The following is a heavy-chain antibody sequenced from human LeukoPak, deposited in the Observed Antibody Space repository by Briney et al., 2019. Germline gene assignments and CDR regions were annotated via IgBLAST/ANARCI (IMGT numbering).Heavy chain of an antibody. D-gene: IGHD4-11*01. CDR1: GFTFYTYA. CDR2: IIGSGGNT. CDR3: ARDGGHPFTSYYRAY. V-gene: IGHV3-23*01. J-gene: IGHJ4*02. Sequence: PGGSLRLSCAASGFTFYTYAMTWVRQAPGKGLEWVSTIIGSGGNTFYADSVKGRFTISRDNSKNTLSLQLTSLRAEDTGIYFCARDGGHPFTSYYRAYWGQGTLVTVSS.